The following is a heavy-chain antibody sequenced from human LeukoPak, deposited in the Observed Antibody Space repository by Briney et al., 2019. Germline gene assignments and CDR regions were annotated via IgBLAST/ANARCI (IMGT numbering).Heavy chain of an antibody. CDR3: AAGDILTGYSPMSAFDI. CDR1: GFTFTSSA. Sequence: PGSSVKVSCTASGFTFTSSAVQWVRQARGQRLEWIGWIVVGSGNTNYAQKFQERVTITRDMSTSTAYMELSSLRSEDTAVYYCAAGDILTGYSPMSAFDIWGQGTMVTVSS. CDR2: IVVGSGNT. J-gene: IGHJ3*02. D-gene: IGHD3-9*01. V-gene: IGHV1-58*01.